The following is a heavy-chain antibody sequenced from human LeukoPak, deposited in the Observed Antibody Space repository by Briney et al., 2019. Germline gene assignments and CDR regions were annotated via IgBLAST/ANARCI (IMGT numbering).Heavy chain of an antibody. CDR3: ARGSIYGSGSYYTSYFDY. Sequence: SETLSLICAVYGGSFSGYYWSWIRQPPGKGLEWIGEINHSGSTNYNPSLKSRVTISVDTSKNQFSLKLSSVTAADTAVYYCARGSIYGSGSYYTSYFDYWGQGTLVTVSS. V-gene: IGHV4-34*01. D-gene: IGHD3-10*01. CDR2: INHSGST. J-gene: IGHJ4*02. CDR1: GGSFSGYY.